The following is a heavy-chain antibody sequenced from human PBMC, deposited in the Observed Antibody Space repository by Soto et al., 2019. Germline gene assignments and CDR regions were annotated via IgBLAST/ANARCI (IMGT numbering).Heavy chain of an antibody. V-gene: IGHV4-30-2*01. CDR2: IYHSGST. D-gene: IGHD4-17*01. CDR1: GSSISSGGYS. Sequence: PSETLSLTCTVSGSSISSGGYSWSWIRQPPGKGLECIGYIYHSGSTYYNPSLKSRVTISVDRSKNQFSLKLSSVTAADTAVYYCARHMTTVTTVDYWGQGTLVTVSS. CDR3: ARHMTTVTTVDY. J-gene: IGHJ4*02.